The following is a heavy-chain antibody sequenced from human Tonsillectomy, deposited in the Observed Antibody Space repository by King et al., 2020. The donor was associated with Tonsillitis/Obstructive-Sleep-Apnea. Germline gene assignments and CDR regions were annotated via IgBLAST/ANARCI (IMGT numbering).Heavy chain of an antibody. V-gene: IGHV4-59*01. CDR1: GGSLSTYY. CDR3: ARGYYYYYMDV. Sequence: QLQESGPGLVKPSETLSLTCTVSGGSLSTYYWSWIRQPPGKGLEWIGYIYYTGSTNYNPSLTSRVTISVDTSKNQFSLKLSSVTAADTAVYYCARGYYYYYMDVWGKGTTVTVSS. CDR2: IYYTGST. J-gene: IGHJ6*03.